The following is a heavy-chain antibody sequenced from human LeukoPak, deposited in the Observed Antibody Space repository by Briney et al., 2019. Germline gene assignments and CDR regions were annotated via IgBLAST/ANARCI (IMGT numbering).Heavy chain of an antibody. CDR3: AKGLRSSGWYGTDY. J-gene: IGHJ4*02. Sequence: GGSLRLSCAASGFTFSSYEMNWVRQAPGKGLEWVAVIWYDGSNKYYADSVKGRFTISRDNSKNTLYLQMNSLRAEDTAVYYCAKGLRSSGWYGTDYWGQGTLVTVSS. CDR1: GFTFSSYE. CDR2: IWYDGSNK. V-gene: IGHV3-33*06. D-gene: IGHD6-19*01.